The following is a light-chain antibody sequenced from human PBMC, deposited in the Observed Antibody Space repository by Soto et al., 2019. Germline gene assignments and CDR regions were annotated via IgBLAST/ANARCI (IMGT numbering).Light chain of an antibody. CDR2: GVS. CDR1: ETVNRNY. J-gene: IGKJ1*01. CDR3: QQYIDSPRT. V-gene: IGKV3-20*01. Sequence: EIVLTQSPGTLALSLGDGATLSCRASETVNRNYLAWYHQKPGQPPRLLIYGVSNRAPGVPDRFSGGGSGTEFTLTIVRLEPDDFGTYYCQQYIDSPRTFGQGTRVDVK.